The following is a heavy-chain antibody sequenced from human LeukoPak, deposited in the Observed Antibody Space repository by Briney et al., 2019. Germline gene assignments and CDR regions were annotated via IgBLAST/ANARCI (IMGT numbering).Heavy chain of an antibody. CDR1: GFTFISSW. CDR3: ARGDLVRGVIITFDY. V-gene: IGHV5-51*01. CDR2: IFPADSDT. D-gene: IGHD3-10*01. J-gene: IGHJ4*02. Sequence: GESLKISCKGSGFTFISSWIGWVRQTPGKGLEWMGIIFPADSDTRYSPSFQGQVTISADKSISTAYLQWSSLKASDTAIYYCARGDLVRGVIITFDYWGQGTLVTVSS.